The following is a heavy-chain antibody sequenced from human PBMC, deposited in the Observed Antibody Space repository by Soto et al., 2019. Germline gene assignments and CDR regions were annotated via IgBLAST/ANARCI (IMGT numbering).Heavy chain of an antibody. CDR3: ARDFKRQGERYNWFDP. V-gene: IGHV1-46*01. CDR2: INPSGGST. J-gene: IGHJ5*02. Sequence: ASVKVSCKASGYTFTSYYMHWVRQAPGQGLEWMGIINPSGGSTSYAQKFQGRVTMTRDTSTSTVYMELSSLRSEDTAVYYCARDFKRQGERYNWFDPWGQGTLVTRLL. CDR1: GYTFTSYY.